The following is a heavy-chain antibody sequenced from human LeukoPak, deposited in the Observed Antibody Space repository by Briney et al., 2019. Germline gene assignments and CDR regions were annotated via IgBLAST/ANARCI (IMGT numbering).Heavy chain of an antibody. V-gene: IGHV1-8*01. CDR2: MNPNSGNT. D-gene: IGHD3-3*01. CDR1: GYTFTSYD. J-gene: IGHJ2*01. CDR3: ARGPSKITIFGVVNYWYFDL. Sequence: GASVKVSCKASGYTFTSYDINWVRQATGQGLEWMGWMNPNSGNTGYAQKFQGRVTMTRNTSISTAYMELSSLRSEDTAVYYCARGPSKITIFGVVNYWYFDLWGRGTLVTVSS.